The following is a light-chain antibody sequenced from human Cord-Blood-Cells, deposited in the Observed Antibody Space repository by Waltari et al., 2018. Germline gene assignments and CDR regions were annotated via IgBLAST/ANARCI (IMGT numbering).Light chain of an antibody. V-gene: IGKV3-11*01. Sequence: EPVLTHSPATLSLSPGERAPLSCRASQSVSSYLAWYQQKPGQAPRLLIYDASNRATGIPARFSGSGSGTDCTLTISSLEPEDFAVYYCQQRSNWPLLTFGGGTKVEIK. CDR3: QQRSNWPLLT. CDR1: QSVSSY. CDR2: DAS. J-gene: IGKJ4*01.